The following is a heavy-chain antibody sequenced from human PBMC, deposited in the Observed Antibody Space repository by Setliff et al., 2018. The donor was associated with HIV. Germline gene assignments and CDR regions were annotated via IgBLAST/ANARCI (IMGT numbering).Heavy chain of an antibody. J-gene: IGHJ3*02. CDR3: ARHSDWYGNDAFDI. V-gene: IGHV3-74*01. D-gene: IGHD6-19*01. Sequence: PGGSLRLSCAASGFTFRSYWMYWVRQPPGKGLVWVSRINIDGGSTNYADSVKGRFTISRDNAKNTLYLQMNSLRAEDTAVYYCARHSDWYGNDAFDIWGQGTRVTVSS. CDR1: GFTFRSYW. CDR2: INIDGGST.